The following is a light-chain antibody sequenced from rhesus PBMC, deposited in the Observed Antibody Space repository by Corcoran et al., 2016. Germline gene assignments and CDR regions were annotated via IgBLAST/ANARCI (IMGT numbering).Light chain of an antibody. CDR3: QQYNSSPWT. CDR2: KAS. V-gene: IGKV1-22*01. CDR1: RSISSW. J-gene: IGKJ1*01. Sequence: DIQMTQSPSSLSASVGDTVTITCRASRSISSWLAWYQQKPGKAPKLLVDKASTLQSGVQSRFIGSGSGTDFSLTINSLQFKDFATYYCQQYNSSPWTFGLGTKVEIK.